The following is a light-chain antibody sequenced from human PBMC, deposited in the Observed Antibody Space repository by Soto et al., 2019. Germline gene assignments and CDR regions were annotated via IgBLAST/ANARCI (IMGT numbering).Light chain of an antibody. CDR2: EVS. V-gene: IGLV2-14*01. CDR3: SSYTSSSTPYLV. CDR1: SSDVSGYNY. Sequence: QSALTQPASVSGSPGQSITISCTGTSSDVSGYNYVSWYQQHPGKAPKLMICEVSNRPSGVSNRFSGSKSGNTASLTISGLQAEDEADYYCSSYTSSSTPYLVFGGGTKLTVL. J-gene: IGLJ2*01.